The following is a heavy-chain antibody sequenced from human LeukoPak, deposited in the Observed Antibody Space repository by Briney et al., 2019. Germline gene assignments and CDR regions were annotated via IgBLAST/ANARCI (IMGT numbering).Heavy chain of an antibody. J-gene: IGHJ5*02. Sequence: PSETLSLTCPVPGCSIRSYYWSWIRQPPGKGLEWVGYIHYSGGTNYNPSLKSRVTISVDTSKNQFSLKLSSVTAADTAVYYCARHQLDYCSSTSCYAGKVAWFDPWGQGTLVTVSS. D-gene: IGHD2-2*01. CDR3: ARHQLDYCSSTSCYAGKVAWFDP. CDR2: IHYSGGT. V-gene: IGHV4-59*08. CDR1: GCSIRSYY.